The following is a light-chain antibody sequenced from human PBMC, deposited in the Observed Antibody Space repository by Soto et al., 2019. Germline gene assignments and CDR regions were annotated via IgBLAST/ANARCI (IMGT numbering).Light chain of an antibody. Sequence: DIQMTQSPSTLSASVGDRVTITCRASQSISSWLAWYQQKPGKAPKLLIYKASSLESGVPSRFSGSGSGTEFTLTISSLQPDDFATYYCQQYKSYSVTFGPGTKVDI. CDR2: KAS. J-gene: IGKJ3*01. CDR3: QQYKSYSVT. V-gene: IGKV1-5*03. CDR1: QSISSW.